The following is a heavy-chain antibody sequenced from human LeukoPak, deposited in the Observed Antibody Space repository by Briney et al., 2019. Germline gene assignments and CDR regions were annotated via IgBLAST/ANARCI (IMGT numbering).Heavy chain of an antibody. CDR2: IIPIFGTA. CDR3: ARGRGAVPRCPYFDY. J-gene: IGHJ4*02. Sequence: SLVKVSCKASGGTFSSYAISWVRQAPGQGLEWMGGIIPIFGTANYAQKFQGRVTITTDESTSTAYMELSSLRSEDTAVYYCARGRGAVPRCPYFDYWGQGTLVTVSS. D-gene: IGHD2-8*01. V-gene: IGHV1-69*05. CDR1: GGTFSSYA.